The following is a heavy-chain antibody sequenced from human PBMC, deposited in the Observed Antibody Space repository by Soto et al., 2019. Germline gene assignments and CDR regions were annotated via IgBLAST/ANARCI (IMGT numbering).Heavy chain of an antibody. D-gene: IGHD3-3*01. J-gene: IGHJ6*02. Sequence: QVQLVESGGGVVQPGRSLRLSCAASGFTFSSYGIHWVRQAPGKGLEGVAFISYDGSNKYYTDSVKGRFTISRDNSKNTLSLEMNGRRGEDTAVYYCAKRRNVLRFVEWSSGMEVWGQGTTVNVSS. CDR2: ISYDGSNK. CDR3: AKRRNVLRFVEWSSGMEV. V-gene: IGHV3-30*18. CDR1: GFTFSSYG.